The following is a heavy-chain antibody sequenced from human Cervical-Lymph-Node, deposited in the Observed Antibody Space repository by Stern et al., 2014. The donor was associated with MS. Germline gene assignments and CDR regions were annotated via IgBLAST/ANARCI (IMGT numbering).Heavy chain of an antibody. D-gene: IGHD3-10*01. CDR3: ARTSLRKVRGVKYHNGLDV. J-gene: IGHJ6*02. Sequence: VHLVESGGGVVQPGRSLRLSCAASGFTFSTYAMSWVRQAPVKGLEWVAITSYDGSNQYCADSVKGRFTISRDNSNNTLYLQLNSLRPEDTAIYYCARTSLRKVRGVKYHNGLDVWGQGTTVTVSS. V-gene: IGHV3-30*01. CDR2: TSYDGSNQ. CDR1: GFTFSTYA.